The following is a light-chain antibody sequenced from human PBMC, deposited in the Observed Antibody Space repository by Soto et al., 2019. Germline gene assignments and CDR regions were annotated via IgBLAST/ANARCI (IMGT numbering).Light chain of an antibody. J-gene: IGLJ1*01. V-gene: IGLV1-40*01. Sequence: QSVLTQPPSVSGAPGQRVTISCTGSSSNIGAGYDVHWYQQIPGSAPRLLIYGNTNRPSGVPDRFSGSQSGTSASPAITGLQAEDEADYYCQSYDSSLSGSRVFGSGTKVTVL. CDR1: SSNIGAGYD. CDR2: GNT. CDR3: QSYDSSLSGSRV.